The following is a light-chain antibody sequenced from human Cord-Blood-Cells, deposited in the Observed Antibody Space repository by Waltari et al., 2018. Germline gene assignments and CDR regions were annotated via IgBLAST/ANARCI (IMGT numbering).Light chain of an antibody. CDR1: ALPKQY. CDR3: QSADSSGTYSWV. V-gene: IGLV3-25*03. Sequence: SYELTQPPSVSVSPGQMARITCSGDALPKQYAYWYQQKPGQAPVLVIYKDSERPSGIPERFSGSSSGTTVTLTISGVQAEDEADYYCQSADSSGTYSWVFGGGTKLTVL. J-gene: IGLJ3*02. CDR2: KDS.